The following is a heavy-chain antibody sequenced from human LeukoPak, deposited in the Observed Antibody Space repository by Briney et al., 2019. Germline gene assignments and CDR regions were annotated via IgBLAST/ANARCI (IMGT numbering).Heavy chain of an antibody. CDR2: MNPNSGNT. CDR1: GYTFTSYD. Sequence: GASVKVSCKASGYTFTSYDINWVRQATGQGLEWMGWMNPNSGNTGYAQKFQGRVTITRNTSISTAYMELSSLRSEDTAVYYCARGQLRYFDWLLGTYNWFDPWGQGTLVTVSS. CDR3: ARGQLRYFDWLLGTYNWFDP. D-gene: IGHD3-9*01. J-gene: IGHJ5*02. V-gene: IGHV1-8*03.